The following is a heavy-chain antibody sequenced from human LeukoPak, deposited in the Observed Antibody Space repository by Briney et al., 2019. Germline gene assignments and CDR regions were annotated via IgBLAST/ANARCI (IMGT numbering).Heavy chain of an antibody. Sequence: SETLSLTCTVSGGSISSSSYYWGWIRQPPGKGLEWIGSTYYSGSTYYNPSLKSRVTISVDTSKNQFSLKLSSVTAADTAVYYCARRGYSNWFDPWGQGTLVTVSS. J-gene: IGHJ5*02. CDR3: ARRGYSNWFDP. CDR2: TYYSGST. CDR1: GGSISSSSYY. D-gene: IGHD5-12*01. V-gene: IGHV4-39*01.